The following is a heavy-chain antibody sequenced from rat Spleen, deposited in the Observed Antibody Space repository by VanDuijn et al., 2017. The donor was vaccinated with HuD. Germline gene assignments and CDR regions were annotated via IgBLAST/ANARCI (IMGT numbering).Heavy chain of an antibody. D-gene: IGHD1-12*02. Sequence: QVQLKESGPGLVQPSQTLSLTCIVSGFSLTSYHVHWVRQSPGKGLEWMAVIWSGGNTDYHSALKSRLSISRDTSKSQVLLKMNSLQTEDTAMYFCARSAKYYYDGSYYYVHFDYWGQGVMVTVSS. J-gene: IGHJ2*01. CDR3: ARSAKYYYDGSYYYVHFDY. V-gene: IGHV2-15*01. CDR2: IWSGGNT. CDR1: GFSLTSYH.